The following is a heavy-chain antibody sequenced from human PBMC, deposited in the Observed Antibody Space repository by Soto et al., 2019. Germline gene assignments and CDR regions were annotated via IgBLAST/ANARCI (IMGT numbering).Heavy chain of an antibody. D-gene: IGHD6-19*01. CDR3: ARATRNLHSSGWYWFDP. J-gene: IGHJ5*02. CDR1: GYTFTSYD. Sequence: GASVKVSCKASGYTFTSYDINWVRQATGQGLEWMGWVNPNSGNTGYAQKFQGRVTMTRNTSISTAYMELSSLRSEDTAVYYCARATRNLHSSGWYWFDPWGQGTLVTVSS. CDR2: VNPNSGNT. V-gene: IGHV1-8*01.